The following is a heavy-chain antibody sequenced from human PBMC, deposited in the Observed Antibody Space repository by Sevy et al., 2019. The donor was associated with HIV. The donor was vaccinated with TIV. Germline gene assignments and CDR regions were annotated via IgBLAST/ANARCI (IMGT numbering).Heavy chain of an antibody. J-gene: IGHJ5*02. CDR2: INWNGGTK. Sequence: GGSLRLSCAVSGFTFENYGMSWVRQAPGKGLEWVTGINWNGGTKNYVDSVKGQFTISSDNAKNYLNLQMDSLRVEDTAVYYCARNTGFAYGDNWFDPWGQGTLVTVSS. V-gene: IGHV3-20*04. D-gene: IGHD5-12*01. CDR3: ARNTGFAYGDNWFDP. CDR1: GFTFENYG.